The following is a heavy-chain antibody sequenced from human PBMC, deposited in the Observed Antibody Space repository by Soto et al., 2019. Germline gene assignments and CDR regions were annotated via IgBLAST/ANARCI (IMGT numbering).Heavy chain of an antibody. J-gene: IGHJ6*03. V-gene: IGHV3-23*01. Sequence: PGGSLRLSCAASGFTFSSYAMSWVRQAPGKGLEWVSAISGSGGSTYYADSVKGRFTISRDNSKNTLYLQMNSLRAEDTAVYYCAKDPSSYSSSWPLPDYYYYMDVWGKGTTVTVS. CDR2: ISGSGGST. CDR1: GFTFSSYA. CDR3: AKDPSSYSSSWPLPDYYYYMDV. D-gene: IGHD6-13*01.